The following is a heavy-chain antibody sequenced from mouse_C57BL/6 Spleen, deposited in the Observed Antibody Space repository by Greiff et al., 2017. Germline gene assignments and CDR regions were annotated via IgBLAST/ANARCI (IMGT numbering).Heavy chain of an antibody. Sequence: VPLQQSGPELVKPGASVKISCKASGYSFTDYNMNWVKQSNGKSLECIGVINPNYGTTSYNQKFKGKATLTVDQSSSTAYMQLNSLTSEDSAVYYCARYYYGSSSYYFDYWGQGTTLTVSS. CDR1: GYSFTDYN. CDR2: INPNYGTT. V-gene: IGHV1-39*01. J-gene: IGHJ2*01. D-gene: IGHD1-1*01. CDR3: ARYYYGSSSYYFDY.